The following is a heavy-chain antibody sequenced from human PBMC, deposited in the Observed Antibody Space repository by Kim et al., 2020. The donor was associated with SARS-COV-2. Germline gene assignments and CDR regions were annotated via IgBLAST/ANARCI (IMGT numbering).Heavy chain of an antibody. CDR3: TRGKIDYGGNSWFDP. Sequence: GGSLRLSCAASAFTFSSYDMHWVRQAPGKGLEWVAVISYDGTNKDYADSVKGRFTVSRDNSKNTLYLQMNSLRAEDTAIYYCTRGKIDYGGNSWFDPWG. CDR2: ISYDGTNK. D-gene: IGHD4-17*01. V-gene: IGHV3-30*04. J-gene: IGHJ5*02. CDR1: AFTFSSYD.